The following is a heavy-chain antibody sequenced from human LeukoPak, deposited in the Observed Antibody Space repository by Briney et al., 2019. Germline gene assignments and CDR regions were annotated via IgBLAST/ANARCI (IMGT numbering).Heavy chain of an antibody. Sequence: GGSLRLSCAVSGITLSNYGMSWVRQAPGKGLEWVAGISDSGGSTKYADSVKGRFTISRDNPKNTLFLQMNSLRAEDTAVYFCAKRGVVIRVVLVGFHKEAYYFESWGQGAMVTVSS. CDR3: AKRGVVIRVVLVGFHKEAYYFES. CDR2: ISDSGGST. CDR1: GITLSNYG. D-gene: IGHD3/OR15-3a*01. J-gene: IGHJ4*02. V-gene: IGHV3-23*01.